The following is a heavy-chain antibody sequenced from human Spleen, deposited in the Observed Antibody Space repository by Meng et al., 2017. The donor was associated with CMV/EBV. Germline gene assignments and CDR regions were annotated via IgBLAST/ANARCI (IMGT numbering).Heavy chain of an antibody. CDR3: ARRWHCSSTSCQSASPWFDP. V-gene: IGHV4-39*07. D-gene: IGHD2-2*01. J-gene: IGHJ5*02. CDR1: SSSYY. CDR2: IYYSGST. Sequence: SSSYYWGWIRQPPGKGLEWIGSIYYSGSTYYNPSLKSRVTISVDTSKNQFSLKLSSVTAADTAVYYCARRWHCSSTSCQSASPWFDPWGQGTLVTVSS.